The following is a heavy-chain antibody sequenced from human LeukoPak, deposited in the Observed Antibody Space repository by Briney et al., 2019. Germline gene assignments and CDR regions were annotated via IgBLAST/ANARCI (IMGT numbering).Heavy chain of an antibody. D-gene: IGHD6-6*01. J-gene: IGHJ1*01. CDR2: IYTSGST. Sequence: SETLSLTCTVSGGSISSGSYYWSWIWQPAGKGLEWIRRIYTSGSTNYNPSLKSRVTISVDTSKNQFSLKLSSVTAADTAVYYCARDSSSSGYFQHWGQGTLVTVSS. V-gene: IGHV4-61*02. CDR3: ARDSSSSGYFQH. CDR1: GGSISSGSYY.